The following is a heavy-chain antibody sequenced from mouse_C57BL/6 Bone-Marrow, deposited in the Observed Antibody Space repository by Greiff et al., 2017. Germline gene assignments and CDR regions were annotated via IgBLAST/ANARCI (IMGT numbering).Heavy chain of an antibody. V-gene: IGHV1-61*01. CDR3: AVYYGSSYEFAY. D-gene: IGHD1-1*01. J-gene: IGHJ3*01. CDR2: IYPSDSET. Sequence: VQLQQPGAALVRPGSSVKLSCKASGYTFTSYWMDWVKQRPGQGLEWIGNIYPSDSETHYNQKFKDKATLTVDKSSSTAYMQLSSLTSEDSAVYYCAVYYGSSYEFAYWGQGTLVTVSA. CDR1: GYTFTSYW.